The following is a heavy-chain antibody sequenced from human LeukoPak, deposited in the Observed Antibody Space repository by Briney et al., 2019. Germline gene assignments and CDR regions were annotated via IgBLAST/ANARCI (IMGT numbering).Heavy chain of an antibody. J-gene: IGHJ4*02. CDR2: ISSSGSTI. CDR1: GFTFSDYY. Sequence: GGSLRLSCAASGFTFSDYYMSWIRQAPGKGLEWVSYISSSGSTIYYADSVKGRFTISRDNAKNSLYPQMNSLRAEDTAVYYCAGGDYYDSSGSPRYWGQGTLVTVSS. V-gene: IGHV3-11*01. CDR3: AGGDYYDSSGSPRY. D-gene: IGHD3-22*01.